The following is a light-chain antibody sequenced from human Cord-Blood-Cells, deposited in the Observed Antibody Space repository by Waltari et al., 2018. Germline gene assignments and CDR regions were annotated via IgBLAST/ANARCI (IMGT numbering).Light chain of an antibody. CDR2: EDH. V-gene: IGLV6-57*01. CDR1: SGSIASNY. J-gene: IGLJ3*02. CDR3: QSYDSSNQV. Sequence: NFMLTQPHSVSESPGKTVTISCTRSSGSIASNYVQRYQQRPGSSPTTVIYEDHQRPSGVPDRFPGSIDSSSNSASLTISGLKTEDEADYYCQSYDSSNQVFGGGTKLTVL.